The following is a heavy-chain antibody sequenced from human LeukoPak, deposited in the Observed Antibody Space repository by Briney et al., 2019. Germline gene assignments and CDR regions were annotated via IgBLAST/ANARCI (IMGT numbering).Heavy chain of an antibody. J-gene: IGHJ1*01. CDR2: IIPIFGTA. Sequence: WASVKVSCKASGGTFSSYAISWVRQAPGQGLEWMGGIIPIFGTANYAQKFQGRVTITADESTSTAYMELSSPRSEDTAVYYCASGPFVVVIASNEYFQHWGQGTLVTVSS. V-gene: IGHV1-69*13. CDR3: ASGPFVVVIASNEYFQH. D-gene: IGHD2-21*01. CDR1: GGTFSSYA.